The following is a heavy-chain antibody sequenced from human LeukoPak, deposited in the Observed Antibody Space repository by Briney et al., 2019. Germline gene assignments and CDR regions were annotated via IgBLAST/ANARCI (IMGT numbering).Heavy chain of an antibody. Sequence: ASVKVSCKASGYTFISYAMNWVRQAPGQGLEWMGWINTNTANPTYAQGFTGRFVFSLDTSVSTAYLQISSLKAEDTAVYYCARGPRDDAFDIWGQGTMVTVSS. CDR2: INTNTANP. J-gene: IGHJ3*02. CDR1: GYTFISYA. CDR3: ARGPRDDAFDI. V-gene: IGHV7-4-1*02.